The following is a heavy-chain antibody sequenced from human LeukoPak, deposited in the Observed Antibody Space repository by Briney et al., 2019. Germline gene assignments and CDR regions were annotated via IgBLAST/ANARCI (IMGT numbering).Heavy chain of an antibody. CDR3: AKTTVVATAVEKYDVFDT. D-gene: IGHD2-21*02. Sequence: SGPGLVKPSQTLSLTCVISGDRISNSNDAWNWIRQSPSRGLEWLGRTYYRSKWYNDYAVSVKSRITINPDTSKNQFSLHLNSVTPEDTAVYYCAKTTVVATAVEKYDVFDTWGQGTMVTVSS. J-gene: IGHJ3*02. V-gene: IGHV6-1*01. CDR1: GDRISNSNDA. CDR2: TYYRSKWYN.